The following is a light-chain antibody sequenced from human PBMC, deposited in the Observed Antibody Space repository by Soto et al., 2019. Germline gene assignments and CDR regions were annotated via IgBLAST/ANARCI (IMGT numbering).Light chain of an antibody. Sequence: EIVSTQSPATLSVSPGERATLSCRASQSVRSNLAWYQQKPGQAPRLLIFDASTRATNIPARFSGSGSGTEFTLTISSLQSEDFAVYYCQQYSNWPPLTFGGGTKVDNK. CDR1: QSVRSN. CDR2: DAS. J-gene: IGKJ4*01. CDR3: QQYSNWPPLT. V-gene: IGKV3-15*01.